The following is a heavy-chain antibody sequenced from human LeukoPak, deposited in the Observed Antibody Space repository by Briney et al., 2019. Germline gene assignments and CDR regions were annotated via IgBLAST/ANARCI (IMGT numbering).Heavy chain of an antibody. D-gene: IGHD6-19*01. CDR1: GFTFSSYG. V-gene: IGHV3-30*02. Sequence: GGSLRLSCAASGFTFSSYGMHWVRQAPGKGLEWVAFVRYDGSNKYYADSAKGRFTISRDNAKNSLYLQMNSLRAEDTALYYCAKDKVAGTARYFDYWGQGTLVTVSS. CDR2: VRYDGSNK. J-gene: IGHJ4*02. CDR3: AKDKVAGTARYFDY.